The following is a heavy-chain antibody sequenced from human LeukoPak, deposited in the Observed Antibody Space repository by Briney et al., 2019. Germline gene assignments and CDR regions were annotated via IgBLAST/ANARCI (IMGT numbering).Heavy chain of an antibody. J-gene: IGHJ4*02. CDR1: GFTFSSYA. CDR2: ISGSGGST. D-gene: IGHD5/OR15-5a*01. V-gene: IGHV3-23*01. CDR3: AKDTPYPSTPAY. Sequence: GGSLRLSCAASGFTFSSYAMSWVRQAPGKGLEWVAAISGSGGSTYYADSVKGRFTISRDNSKNTRYLQMNSLRAEDTAVYYCAKDTPYPSTPAYWGQGTLVTVSS.